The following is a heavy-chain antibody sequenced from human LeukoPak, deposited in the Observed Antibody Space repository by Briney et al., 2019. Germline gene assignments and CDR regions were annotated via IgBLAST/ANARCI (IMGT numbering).Heavy chain of an antibody. CDR1: GFTFSSYA. J-gene: IGHJ4*02. Sequence: GRSLRLSCAASGFTFSSYAMHWVRQAPGKGLKWVAVISYDGSNKYYADSVKGRFTISRDNSKNTLYLQMNSLRAEDTAVYYCALDYGDYGIGDWGQGTLVTVSS. V-gene: IGHV3-30-3*01. CDR2: ISYDGSNK. CDR3: ALDYGDYGIGD. D-gene: IGHD4-17*01.